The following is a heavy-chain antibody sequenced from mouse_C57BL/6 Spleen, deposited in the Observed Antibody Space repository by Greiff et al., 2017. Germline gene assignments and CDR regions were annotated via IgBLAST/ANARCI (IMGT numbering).Heavy chain of an antibody. CDR1: GYTFTDYN. V-gene: IGHV1-18*01. D-gene: IGHD2-1*01. Sequence: EVQLQQSGPELVKPGASVKIPCKASGYTFTDYNMDWVKQSHGKSLEWIGDINPNNGGTIYNQKFKGKATLTVDKSSSTAYMELRSLTSEDTAVYYCARAIYYGNFYAMDYWGQGTSVTVSS. J-gene: IGHJ4*01. CDR3: ARAIYYGNFYAMDY. CDR2: INPNNGGT.